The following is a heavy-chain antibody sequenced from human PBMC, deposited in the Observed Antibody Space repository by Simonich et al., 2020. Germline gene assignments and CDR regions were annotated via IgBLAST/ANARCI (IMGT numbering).Heavy chain of an antibody. Sequence: QVQLQQWGAGLLKPSETLSLTCAVYGGSFSGYYWSWFRQPPGKGLEWIGEIDHSESTNYNPSLKRRVTISGDTAKNQFSLKLSSVTAADTAVYYCARGLIGGSYYYWGQGTLVTVSS. CDR2: IDHSEST. CDR1: GGSFSGYY. V-gene: IGHV4-34*01. J-gene: IGHJ4*02. D-gene: IGHD1-26*01. CDR3: ARGLIGGSYYY.